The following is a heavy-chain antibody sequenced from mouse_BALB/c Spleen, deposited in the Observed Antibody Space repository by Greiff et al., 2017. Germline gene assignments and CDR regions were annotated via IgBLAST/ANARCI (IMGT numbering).Heavy chain of an antibody. CDR2: ISSGGSYT. J-gene: IGHJ4*01. CDR3: ARQGGNPAMDY. Sequence: EVKLVESGGDLVKPGGSLKLSCAASGFTFSSYGMSWVRQTPDKRLEWVATISSGGSYTYYPDSVKGRFTISRDNAKNTLYLQMSSLKSEDTAMYYCARQGGNPAMDYWGQGTSVTFSS. CDR1: GFTFSSYG. V-gene: IGHV5-6*01. D-gene: IGHD2-1*01.